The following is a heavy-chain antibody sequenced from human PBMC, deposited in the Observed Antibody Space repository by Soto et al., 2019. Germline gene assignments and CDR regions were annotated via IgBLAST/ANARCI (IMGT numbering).Heavy chain of an antibody. CDR3: TICTNGVCRKGGMDV. CDR1: GYTLTELS. J-gene: IGHJ6*02. V-gene: IGHV1-24*01. Sequence: QVQLVQTGAEVKKPGASVKVSCKVSGYTLTELSMHWERQAPGKGLEWMGGFDPEDGETIYAQKFQGRVTMTEDTSTGTAYMELSSLRSEDTAVYYCTICTNGVCRKGGMDVWGQGTTVTVSS. CDR2: FDPEDGET. D-gene: IGHD2-8*01.